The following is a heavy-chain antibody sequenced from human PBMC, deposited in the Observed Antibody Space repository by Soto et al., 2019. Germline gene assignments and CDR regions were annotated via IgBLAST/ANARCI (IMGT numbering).Heavy chain of an antibody. V-gene: IGHV1-18*01. CDR3: AIPRGYSYGFDY. CDR2: ISAYNGNT. J-gene: IGHJ4*02. Sequence: QVQLVQSGAEVKKPGASVKVSCKASGYTFTSYGISWVRQAPGQGLEWMGWISAYNGNTNYAQKLHGRVTMTTDTSTSTAYKELRSLRYDDTAVYYCAIPRGYSYGFDYWGQGTLVTVSS. CDR1: GYTFTSYG. D-gene: IGHD5-18*01.